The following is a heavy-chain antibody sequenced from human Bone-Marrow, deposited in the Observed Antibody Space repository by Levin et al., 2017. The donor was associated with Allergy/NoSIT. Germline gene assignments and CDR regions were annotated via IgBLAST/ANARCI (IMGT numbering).Heavy chain of an antibody. V-gene: IGHV4-34*01. D-gene: IGHD6-13*01. CDR2: INHSGST. CDR1: GGSFSGYY. J-gene: IGHJ6*02. CDR3: ARWRRAAAGTGSRYYYYGMDV. Sequence: SETLSLTCAVYGGSFSGYYWSWIRQPPGKGLEWLGEINHSGSTNYNPSLKSRVTISVDTSKNQFSLKLSSVTAADTAVYYCARWRRAAAGTGSRYYYYGMDVWGQGTTVTVSS.